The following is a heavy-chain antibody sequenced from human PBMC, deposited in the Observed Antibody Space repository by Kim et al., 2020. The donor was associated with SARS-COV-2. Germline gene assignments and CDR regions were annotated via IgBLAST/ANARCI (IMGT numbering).Heavy chain of an antibody. Sequence: YYNPSLKSRVTISVDTSKNQFSLKLSSVTAAYTAVYYCASSTYYYYGMDVWGQGTTVTVSS. D-gene: IGHD2-2*01. CDR3: ASSTYYYYGMDV. J-gene: IGHJ6*02. V-gene: IGHV4-39*07.